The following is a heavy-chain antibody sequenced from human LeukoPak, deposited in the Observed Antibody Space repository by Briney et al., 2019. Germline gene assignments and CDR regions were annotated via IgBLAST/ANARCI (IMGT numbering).Heavy chain of an antibody. V-gene: IGHV3-30*18. CDR1: GFTFSSYG. D-gene: IGHD6-13*01. J-gene: IGHJ4*02. Sequence: PGRSLRLSCAASGFTFSSYGMHWVRQAPGKGLEWVAVISYDGSNKYYADSVKGRFTISRDNSKNTLYLQMNSLRAEDTAVYYCVKAIAAAGLDYWGQGTLVTVSS. CDR3: VKAIAAAGLDY. CDR2: ISYDGSNK.